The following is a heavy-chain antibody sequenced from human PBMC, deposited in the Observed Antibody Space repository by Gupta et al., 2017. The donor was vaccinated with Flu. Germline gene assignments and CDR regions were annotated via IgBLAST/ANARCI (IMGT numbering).Heavy chain of an antibody. CDR2: FCHSGPT. J-gene: IGHJ4*02. V-gene: IGHV4-38-2*02. CDR3: ARGIYWNVEG. Sequence: QVQLPESGPGLVKPSETLSLTCSASGQSFRSGYGGGWIRQPPGKGLEGIGSFCHSGPTSYNPSLKSRVTVSFQDTAENQFSLKLSSGTAADTAVYYCARGIYWNVEGWGQGLLVTVSS. D-gene: IGHD1-1*01. CDR1: GQSFRSGYG.